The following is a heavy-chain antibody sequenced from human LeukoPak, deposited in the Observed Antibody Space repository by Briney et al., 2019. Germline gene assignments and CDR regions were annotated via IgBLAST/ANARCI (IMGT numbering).Heavy chain of an antibody. V-gene: IGHV4-38-2*02. CDR1: GYSISSGYY. J-gene: IGHJ5*02. CDR3: ARDSCSGGSCYMYNWFDP. D-gene: IGHD2-15*01. CDR2: IYHSGST. Sequence: SKTLSLTCAVSGYSISSGYYWGWIRQPPGKGLEWIGSIYHSGSTYYNPSLKSRVTISVDTSKNQFSLKLSSVTAADTAVYYCARDSCSGGSCYMYNWFDPWGQGTLVTVSS.